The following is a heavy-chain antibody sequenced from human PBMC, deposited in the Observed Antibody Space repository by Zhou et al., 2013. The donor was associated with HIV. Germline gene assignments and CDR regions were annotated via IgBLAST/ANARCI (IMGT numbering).Heavy chain of an antibody. CDR3: ARGRGDDFWSGESPSWYFDY. CDR1: GGTFTGYA. CDR2: IIPILGIP. V-gene: IGHV1-69*05. J-gene: IGHJ4*02. Sequence: QVHLVQSGTEVKKPGSSVRVPCKTSGGTFTGYAITWVRQAPGQGLEWMGRIIPILGIPNYAQKFQDRVTITTDESSSTAYMELNSLRSEDTAIYYCARGRGDDFWSGESPSWYFDYWGQGTQVTVSS. D-gene: IGHD3-3*01.